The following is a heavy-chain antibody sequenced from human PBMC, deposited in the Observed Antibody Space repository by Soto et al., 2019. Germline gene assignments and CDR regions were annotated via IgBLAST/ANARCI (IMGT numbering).Heavy chain of an antibody. J-gene: IGHJ6*02. CDR2: INHSGST. Sequence: SETLSLTCAFYCGSFSGYYWSWIRQPPGKGLEWIGEINHSGSTNYNPSLKSRVTISVDTSKNQFSLKLSSVTAADTAVYYCARTTVTHYYYYYGMDVWGQGTTVTVSS. V-gene: IGHV4-34*01. CDR3: ARTTVTHYYYYYGMDV. CDR1: CGSFSGYY. D-gene: IGHD4-17*01.